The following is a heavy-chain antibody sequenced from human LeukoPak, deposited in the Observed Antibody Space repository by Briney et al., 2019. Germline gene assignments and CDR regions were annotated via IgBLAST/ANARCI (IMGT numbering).Heavy chain of an antibody. J-gene: IGHJ4*02. CDR2: ISGNGGNT. V-gene: IGHV3-23*01. CDR3: AKIYSGIIL. D-gene: IGHD1-26*01. CDR1: GFTFINYG. Sequence: GGSLRLSCAASGFTFINYGMTWVRQAPGKGLEWVSSISGNGGNTYYTDSVKGRFTISRDNSQNTMYLQVNSLRVEDTAIYHCAKIYSGIILWGQGTLVTVSS.